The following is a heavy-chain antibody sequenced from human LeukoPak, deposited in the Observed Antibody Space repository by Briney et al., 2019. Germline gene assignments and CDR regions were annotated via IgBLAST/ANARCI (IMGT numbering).Heavy chain of an antibody. V-gene: IGHV3-33*06. J-gene: IGHJ6*03. CDR1: GFIFSNYG. Sequence: GGSLRLSCAASGFIFSNYGMHWVRQAPGKGLEWVALIWYDGSNKYYADSAKGRFTISRDNSKNTLYLQMNSLRAEDAAVYYCAKDPRGSYSRDYYYYMDVWGKGTTVTVSS. CDR3: AKDPRGSYSRDYYYYMDV. CDR2: IWYDGSNK. D-gene: IGHD1-26*01.